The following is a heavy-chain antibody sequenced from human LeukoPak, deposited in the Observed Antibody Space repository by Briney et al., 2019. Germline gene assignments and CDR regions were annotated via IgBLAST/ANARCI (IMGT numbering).Heavy chain of an antibody. J-gene: IGHJ3*02. CDR3: ARADQNYDYVWGSYRTDAFDI. V-gene: IGHV3-23*01. D-gene: IGHD3-16*02. Sequence: GGSLRLSCAASGFTFSSYAMSWVRQAPGKGLEWVSGISGSGGSTYYADSVKGGFTISRDNSKNTLYLQMNSLRAEDTAVYYCARADQNYDYVWGSYRTDAFDIWGQGTMVTVSS. CDR1: GFTFSSYA. CDR2: ISGSGGST.